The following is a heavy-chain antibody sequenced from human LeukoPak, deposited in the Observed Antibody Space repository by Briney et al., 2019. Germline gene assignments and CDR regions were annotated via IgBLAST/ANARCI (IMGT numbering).Heavy chain of an antibody. CDR2: ITGPGEGT. CDR3: AKRIVGWYQIDY. J-gene: IGHJ4*01. CDR1: GFTFSSYG. Sequence: GGSLRLSCAASGFTFSSYGMHWVRQAPGKGLEWVSAITGPGEGTWHADSVKGRFTTSRDNSQRTLYLQMNSLRVEDTAVYYCAKRIVGWYQIDYWGHGTLVTVSS. D-gene: IGHD6-19*01. V-gene: IGHV3-23*01.